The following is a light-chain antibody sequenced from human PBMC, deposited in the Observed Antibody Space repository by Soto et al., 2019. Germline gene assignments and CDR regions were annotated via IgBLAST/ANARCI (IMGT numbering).Light chain of an antibody. Sequence: EIVLTQSPGTLSLSPGERATLSCRASQRVSSSYLAWYQQKPGQAPRLLMYGASSRATGIPDRFSGSWSGTDFTRTISRLEPEDFAVYYCQQYGISPPYTFGQGTKLEIK. CDR1: QRVSSSY. CDR2: GAS. J-gene: IGKJ2*01. CDR3: QQYGISPPYT. V-gene: IGKV3-20*01.